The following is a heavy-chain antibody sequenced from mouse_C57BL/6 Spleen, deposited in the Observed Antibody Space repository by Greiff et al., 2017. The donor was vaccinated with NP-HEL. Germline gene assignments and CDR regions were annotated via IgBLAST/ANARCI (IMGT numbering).Heavy chain of an antibody. V-gene: IGHV1-22*01. CDR1: GYTFTDYN. D-gene: IGHD2-4*01. J-gene: IGHJ2*01. Sequence: EVQLVESGPELVKPGASVKMSCKASGYTFTDYNMHWVKQSHGKSLEWIGYINPNNGGTSYNQKFKGKATLTVNKSSSTAYMELRSLTSEDSAVYYCATIYYDYLFDYWGQGTTLTVSS. CDR3: ATIYYDYLFDY. CDR2: INPNNGGT.